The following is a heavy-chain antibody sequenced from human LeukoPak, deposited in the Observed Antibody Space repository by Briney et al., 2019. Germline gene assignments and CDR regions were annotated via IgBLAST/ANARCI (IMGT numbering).Heavy chain of an antibody. D-gene: IGHD4-23*01. CDR1: GFTFNNFG. Sequence: GGSLRLSCAASGFTFNNFGMHWVRQAPGKGLEWVAFMGYEGIHKYYADSVKGRFTISKDNSKATLYLQMNSLRPEDTAVYYCARDLHGGYSSDYWAREPWSPSPQ. V-gene: IGHV3-30*02. CDR3: ARDLHGGYSSDY. CDR2: MGYEGIHK. J-gene: IGHJ4*02.